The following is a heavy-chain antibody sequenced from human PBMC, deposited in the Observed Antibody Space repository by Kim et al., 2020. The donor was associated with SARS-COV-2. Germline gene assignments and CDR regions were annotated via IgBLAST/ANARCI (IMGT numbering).Heavy chain of an antibody. CDR3: ARNDYGDSLFDF. J-gene: IGHJ4*02. V-gene: IGHV3-53*01. CDR1: GFTVSSHY. D-gene: IGHD4-17*01. Sequence: GGSLRLSCAASGFTVSSHYMSWVRQAPGKGPEWVSVIYRGGSTYYADSVKGRFTISRDNSKNALYLQMNSLRAEVTAVYYCARNDYGDSLFDFLGQGTLVTVS. CDR2: IYRGGST.